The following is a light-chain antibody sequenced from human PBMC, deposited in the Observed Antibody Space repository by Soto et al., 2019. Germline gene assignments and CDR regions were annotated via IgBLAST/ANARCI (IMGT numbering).Light chain of an antibody. J-gene: IGKJ5*01. Sequence: EIVMTQSPATLSVSPGERATLSCRASRSVSSNLAWYQQKPGQAPRLLIYGASSRATGAPARFIASGSGTEFTLTISSLQSVDFAVYSCQQYNDSPPSITFGQGTRLEIK. CDR1: RSVSSN. CDR3: QQYNDSPPSIT. V-gene: IGKV3-15*01. CDR2: GAS.